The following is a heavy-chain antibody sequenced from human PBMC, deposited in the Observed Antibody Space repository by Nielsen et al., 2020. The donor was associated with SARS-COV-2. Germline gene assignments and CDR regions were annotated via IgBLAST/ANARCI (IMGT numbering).Heavy chain of an antibody. CDR2: IRYDGSNK. V-gene: IGHV3-30*02. D-gene: IGHD6-19*01. CDR1: GFTFSSYG. CDR3: AKSPWLVGWYFDL. Sequence: GESLKISCAASGFTFSSYGMHWVRQAPGKGLEWVAFIRYDGSNKYYADSVKGRFTISRDNSKNTLYLQMNSLRAEDTAVYYCAKSPWLVGWYFDLWGRGTLVTVSS. J-gene: IGHJ2*01.